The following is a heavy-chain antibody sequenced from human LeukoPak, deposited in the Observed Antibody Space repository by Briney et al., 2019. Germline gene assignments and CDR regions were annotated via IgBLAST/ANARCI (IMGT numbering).Heavy chain of an antibody. Sequence: GGSLRLSCAASGFSSRNYWMGWVRQAPGMGLEWVAHIKQDGSEKYYVDSVKGRFTISRDNAKSSIYLQTNSPRAEDTALYYCVRVGCTGGSCFGYLLFDHWGQGSSVTVSS. V-gene: IGHV3-7*01. CDR1: GFSSRNYW. J-gene: IGHJ4*02. CDR2: IKQDGSEK. CDR3: VRVGCTGGSCFGYLLFDH. D-gene: IGHD2-15*01.